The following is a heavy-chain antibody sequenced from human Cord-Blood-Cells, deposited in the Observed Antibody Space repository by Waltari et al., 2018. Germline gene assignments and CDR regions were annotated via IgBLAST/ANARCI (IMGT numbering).Heavy chain of an antibody. CDR2: IYPGDSET. D-gene: IGHD3-3*01. CDR1: GYSFTSYW. CDR3: ARPLGDFWSGYYDAFDI. J-gene: IGHJ3*02. Sequence: EVQLVQSGAEVKKPGESLKISCKGSGYSFTSYWIGWVRQMPGKGLEWMGIIYPGDSETRYSPSFQGQVTISADKSISTAYLQWSSLKASDTAMYYCARPLGDFWSGYYDAFDISGQGTMVTVSS. V-gene: IGHV5-51*01.